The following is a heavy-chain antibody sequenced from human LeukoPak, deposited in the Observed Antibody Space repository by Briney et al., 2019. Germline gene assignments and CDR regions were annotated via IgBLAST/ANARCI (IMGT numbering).Heavy chain of an antibody. Sequence: PSETLSLTCTVSGGSISSGGYYWSWTRQHPGKGLEWIGNIYYSGSTNYNPSLKSRVTISVDTSKNQFSLKLSSVTAADTAVYYCARVPFTMVRGVIITGFDYWGQGTLVTVSS. CDR3: ARVPFTMVRGVIITGFDY. D-gene: IGHD3-10*01. CDR2: IYYSGST. CDR1: GGSISSGGYY. J-gene: IGHJ4*02. V-gene: IGHV4-61*08.